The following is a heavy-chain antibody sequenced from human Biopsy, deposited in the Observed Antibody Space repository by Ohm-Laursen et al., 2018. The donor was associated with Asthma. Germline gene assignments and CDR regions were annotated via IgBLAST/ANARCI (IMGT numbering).Heavy chain of an antibody. V-gene: IGHV1-18*01. CDR2: ISVYNGNT. D-gene: IGHD3-10*01. CDR3: ARAVDYSHYYGIDV. Sequence: SANVPCKTSGYTFNSAGITWVRQAPGQGLEWMGWISVYNGNTKVAQKLQDRVTMITDTSTSTAYMELRSLRSDDTAVYFCARAVDYSHYYGIDVWGQGTTVTVS. CDR1: GYTFNSAG. J-gene: IGHJ6*02.